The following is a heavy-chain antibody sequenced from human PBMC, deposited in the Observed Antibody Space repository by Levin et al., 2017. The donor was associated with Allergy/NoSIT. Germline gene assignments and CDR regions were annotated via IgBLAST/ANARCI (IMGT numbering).Heavy chain of an antibody. Sequence: GGSLRLSCKASGLTFGDYGMSWVRQAPGKGLEWVGFIRSKAYGGTTEYAASVKGRFTISRDDSKIIAYLQMNSLKTEDTAVYYCTRAGRYGDYSGGDYWGQGTLVTVSS. CDR1: GLTFGDYG. J-gene: IGHJ4*02. V-gene: IGHV3-49*04. D-gene: IGHD4-17*01. CDR2: IRSKAYGGTT. CDR3: TRAGRYGDYSGGDY.